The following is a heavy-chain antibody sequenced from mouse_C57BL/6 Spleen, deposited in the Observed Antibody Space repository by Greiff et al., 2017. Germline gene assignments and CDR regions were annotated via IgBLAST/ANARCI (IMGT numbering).Heavy chain of an antibody. CDR1: GYTFTSYW. CDR2: IDPSDSET. D-gene: IGHD3-3*01. Sequence: QVQLKQPGAELVRPGSSVKLSCKASGYTFTSYWMHWVKQRPIQGLEWIGNIDPSDSETHYNQKFKDKATLTVDKSSSTAYMQLSSLTSEDSAVXYCARGGGPYFDYWGQGNSLTVSS. J-gene: IGHJ2*02. V-gene: IGHV1-52*01. CDR3: ARGGGPYFDY.